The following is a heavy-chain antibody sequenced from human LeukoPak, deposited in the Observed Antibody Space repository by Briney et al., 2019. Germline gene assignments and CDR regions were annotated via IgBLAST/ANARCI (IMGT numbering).Heavy chain of an antibody. V-gene: IGHV4-39*07. Sequence: SETLSLTCTVSGGSISSSSYYWSWIRQPPGKGLEWIGEINHSGSTNYNPSLKSRVTISVDTSKNQFSLKLSSVTAADTAVYYCARWGRRMSYYYDSSGYYSFDYWGQGTLVTVSS. D-gene: IGHD3-22*01. CDR3: ARWGRRMSYYYDSSGYYSFDY. CDR2: INHSGST. CDR1: GGSISSSSYY. J-gene: IGHJ4*02.